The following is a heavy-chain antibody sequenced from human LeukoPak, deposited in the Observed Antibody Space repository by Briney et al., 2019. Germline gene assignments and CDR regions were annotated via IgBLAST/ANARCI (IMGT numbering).Heavy chain of an antibody. D-gene: IGHD6-19*01. J-gene: IGHJ4*02. CDR3: ARQWLVSPLFDY. CDR1: GGSFSGYY. V-gene: IGHV4-34*01. Sequence: SETLSLTCAVYGGSFSGYYWSWIRQPPGKGLEWIGEINHSGSTNYNPSLRRRVTVSVHTSKNQLSLKLSSVTAADTAVYYCARQWLVSPLFDYWGQGTLVTVSS. CDR2: INHSGST.